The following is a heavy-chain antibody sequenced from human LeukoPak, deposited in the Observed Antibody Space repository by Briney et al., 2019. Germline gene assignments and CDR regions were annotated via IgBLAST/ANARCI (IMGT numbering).Heavy chain of an antibody. Sequence: GGSLRLSCAASGFTFSSYAMSWVRQAPGKGLEWVSAISGSGGSTYYADSVKGRFTISRDNSKNTLSLQMNSLRAEDTAVYYCARADCSGSTCYLRRSWFDPWGQGTLVTVSS. CDR3: ARADCSGSTCYLRRSWFDP. V-gene: IGHV3-23*01. D-gene: IGHD2-2*01. CDR2: ISGSGGST. J-gene: IGHJ5*02. CDR1: GFTFSSYA.